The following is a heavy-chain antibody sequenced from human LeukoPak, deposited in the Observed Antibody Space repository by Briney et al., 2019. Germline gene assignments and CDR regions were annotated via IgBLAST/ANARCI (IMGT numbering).Heavy chain of an antibody. CDR2: IYYSGST. Sequence: TDTLSLTCTVSGGSISSYFWSWIRQPPGRGLEWIGYIYYSGSTNYNPSLKSRVTISVDTSKNQFSLKLSSVTAADTAVYYCARLPGATSNVDYWGQGTLVTVSS. CDR1: GGSISSYF. J-gene: IGHJ4*02. D-gene: IGHD1-26*01. V-gene: IGHV4-59*08. CDR3: ARLPGATSNVDY.